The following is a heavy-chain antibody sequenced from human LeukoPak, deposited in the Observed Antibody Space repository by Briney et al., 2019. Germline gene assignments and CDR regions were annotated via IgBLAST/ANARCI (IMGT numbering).Heavy chain of an antibody. D-gene: IGHD3-3*01. CDR1: GGSISSSSYY. CDR3: ARDFWSGHPGY. Sequence: SETLSLTCTVSGGSISSSSYYWGWIRQPPGKGLEWIGSIYYSGSTYYNPSLKSRVTISVDTSKNQFSLNLTSVTAADTAVYYCARDFWSGHPGYWGQGTLVTVSS. CDR2: IYYSGST. V-gene: IGHV4-39*02. J-gene: IGHJ4*02.